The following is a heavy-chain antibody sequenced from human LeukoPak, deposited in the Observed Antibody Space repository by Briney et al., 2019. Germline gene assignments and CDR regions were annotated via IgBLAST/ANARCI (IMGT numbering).Heavy chain of an antibody. CDR3: AKTSYSESYYYYYYCMGV. D-gene: IGHD1-26*01. CDR2: INSDGSST. CDR1: GFTFSSYW. V-gene: IGHV3-74*01. J-gene: IGHJ6*03. Sequence: GGSLRLSCADSGFTFSSYWMHWVRQAPGKGLVWVSRINSDGSSTSYADSVKGRFTISRDNSKNTLYLEMNSLRAEDTAVYYCAKTSYSESYYYYYYCMGVWGKGTTVTVSS.